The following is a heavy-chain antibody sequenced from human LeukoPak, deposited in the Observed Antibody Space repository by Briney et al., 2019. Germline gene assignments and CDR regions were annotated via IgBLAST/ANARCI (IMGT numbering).Heavy chain of an antibody. V-gene: IGHV3-23*01. CDR2: ISGSGGST. CDR3: AKESSSQWLVRLLDY. Sequence: GGSLRLSCAASGFTFSSYAMSWLRQAPGKGLEWVSAISGSGGSTYYADSVKGRFTISRDNSKNPLYLQMNSLRAEDTAVYYCAKESSSQWLVRLLDYWGQGTLVTVSS. J-gene: IGHJ4*02. D-gene: IGHD6-19*01. CDR1: GFTFSSYA.